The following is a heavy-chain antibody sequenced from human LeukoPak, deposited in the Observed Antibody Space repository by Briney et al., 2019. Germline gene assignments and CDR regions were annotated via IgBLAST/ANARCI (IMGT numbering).Heavy chain of an antibody. D-gene: IGHD1-26*01. Sequence: GGSLRLSCAASGFTFSSYWMHWVRHAPGKGLVWVSRINSDGSSTSYADSVKGRFTVSRDNAKNTLYLQMNSLRAEDTAVYYCARATGSYYSLGYWGQGTLVTVSS. CDR3: ARATGSYYSLGY. J-gene: IGHJ4*02. CDR2: INSDGSST. CDR1: GFTFSSYW. V-gene: IGHV3-74*01.